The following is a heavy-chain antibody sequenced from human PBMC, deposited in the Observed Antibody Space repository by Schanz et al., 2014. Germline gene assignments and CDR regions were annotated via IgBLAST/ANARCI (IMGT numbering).Heavy chain of an antibody. CDR2: ISSSSGTI. V-gene: IGHV3-48*01. D-gene: IGHD2-2*01. Sequence: EVQLVESGGGLVKPGGSLRLSCTASGFIFRSYTMNWVRQAPGKGLEWVSYISSSSGTIYYADSVKGRFTISRDNAKNLLYLQMNGLRAEDTAVYFCARDLSSLIQGDVWGKGTTVTVSS. CDR1: GFIFRSYT. CDR3: ARDLSSLIQGDV. J-gene: IGHJ6*04.